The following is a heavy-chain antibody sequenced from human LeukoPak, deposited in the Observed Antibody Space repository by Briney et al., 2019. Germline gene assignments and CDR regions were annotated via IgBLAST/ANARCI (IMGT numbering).Heavy chain of an antibody. Sequence: ASVKVSCKASGYTFNDYYIHWVRQAPGQGLEWMGWINPNSGGTDYAQKFRGRVTMTRDMSISTAYMELSRLRSDDTAVYYCARSPDSSGYYEYYFDYWGQGTLVTVSS. D-gene: IGHD3-22*01. CDR3: ARSPDSSGYYEYYFDY. CDR1: GYTFNDYY. J-gene: IGHJ4*02. V-gene: IGHV1-2*02. CDR2: INPNSGGT.